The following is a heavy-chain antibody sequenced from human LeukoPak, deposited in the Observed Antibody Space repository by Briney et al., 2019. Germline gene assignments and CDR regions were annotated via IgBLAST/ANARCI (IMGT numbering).Heavy chain of an antibody. J-gene: IGHJ6*03. CDR2: INPQSGNT. CDR3: ARTLDYYYYYYMDV. Sequence: ASVKVSCKTSGYTFTDYYIHWMRQAPGQGLQWMGWINPQSGNTKYAQKFQGRVTMTRDTSISTAYMELSRLRSDDTAVYYCARTLDYYYYYYMDVWGKGTTVTISS. V-gene: IGHV1-2*02. CDR1: GYTFTDYY.